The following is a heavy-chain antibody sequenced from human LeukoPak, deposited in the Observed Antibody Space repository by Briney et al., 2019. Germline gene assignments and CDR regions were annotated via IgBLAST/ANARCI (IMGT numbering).Heavy chain of an antibody. CDR1: GYTFTGYY. V-gene: IGHV1-2*02. CDR3: ARDLNGYSGYDVGGNCFDP. CDR2: INPNSGGT. J-gene: IGHJ5*02. Sequence: ASVKVSCKASGYTFTGYYMHWVRQAPGQGLEWMGWINPNSGGTNYAQKFQGRVTMTRDTSISTAYMELSRLRSDDTAVYYCARDLNGYSGYDVGGNCFDPWGQGTLVTVSS. D-gene: IGHD5-12*01.